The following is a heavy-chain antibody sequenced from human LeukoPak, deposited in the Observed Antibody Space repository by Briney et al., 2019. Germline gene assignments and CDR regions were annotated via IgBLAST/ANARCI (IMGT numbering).Heavy chain of an antibody. D-gene: IGHD1-26*01. V-gene: IGHV3-30-3*01. Sequence: GGSLRLSCAASGFTFSSYAMHWVRQAPGKGLEWVAVISYDGSNKYYADSVKGRFTISRDNSKNTLYLQMNSLRAEDTAVYYCAREGGEVQGYFDYWGQGTLVTVSS. CDR3: AREGGEVQGYFDY. CDR2: ISYDGSNK. J-gene: IGHJ4*02. CDR1: GFTFSSYA.